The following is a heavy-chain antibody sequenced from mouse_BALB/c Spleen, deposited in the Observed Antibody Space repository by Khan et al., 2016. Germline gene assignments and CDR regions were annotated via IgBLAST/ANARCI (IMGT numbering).Heavy chain of an antibody. CDR2: INTHSGVP. CDR1: GYTFTTAG. V-gene: IGHV9-4*02. D-gene: IGHD3-2*01. CDR3: AREGTARATWAMDY. J-gene: IGHJ4*01. Sequence: QFQLVQSGPELKKPGETVRISCKASGYTFTTAGMQWVQKMPGKGLKWIGWINTHSGVPKYAEDFKGRFAFSLETSASTAYLQISNLKNEDTATYFCAREGTARATWAMDYWGQGTSVTVSS.